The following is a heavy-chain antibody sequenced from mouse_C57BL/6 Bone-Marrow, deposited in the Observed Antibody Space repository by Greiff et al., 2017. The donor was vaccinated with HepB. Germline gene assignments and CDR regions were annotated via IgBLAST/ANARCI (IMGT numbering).Heavy chain of an antibody. Sequence: EVKLMESGGGLVQPGGSMKLSCAASGFTFSDAWMDWVRQSPEKGLEWVAEIRNKANNHATYYAESVKGRFTISRDDSKSSFYLQMNGLRAEDTGIYYCTDLYDRFAYWGQGTLVTVSA. CDR2: IRNKANNHAT. V-gene: IGHV6-6*01. CDR3: TDLYDRFAY. J-gene: IGHJ3*01. CDR1: GFTFSDAW. D-gene: IGHD2-12*01.